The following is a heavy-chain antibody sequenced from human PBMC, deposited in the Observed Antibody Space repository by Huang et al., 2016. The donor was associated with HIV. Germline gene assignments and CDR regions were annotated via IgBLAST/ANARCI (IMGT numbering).Heavy chain of an antibody. V-gene: IGHV3-74*01. Sequence: EEHLVESGGGLVQPGGSLRLSCEASGFKFSNYWMQWVRQAQGKGRMWVSRIKIDGRTEDYADAMKSRFTISRDNAKNTLYLQMSSRTAEDTAIYYCARAGGFEIWGQGTVVTVSS. D-gene: IGHD2-15*01. CDR3: ARAGGFEI. CDR1: GFKFSNYW. J-gene: IGHJ3*02. CDR2: IKIDGRTE.